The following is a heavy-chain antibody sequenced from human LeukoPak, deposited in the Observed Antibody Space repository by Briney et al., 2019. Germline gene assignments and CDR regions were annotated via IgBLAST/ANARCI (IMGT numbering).Heavy chain of an antibody. CDR1: GGTFSSYA. V-gene: IGHV1-69*04. CDR3: ARAYYYDSSGYPYFDY. Sequence: ASVKVSCKASGGTFSSYAISWVRQAPGQGLEWMGRIIPILGIANYAQKFQGRVTITADKSTSTAYMELSSLRSEDTAVYYCARAYYYDSSGYPYFDYWGQGTLVTVSS. J-gene: IGHJ4*02. CDR2: IIPILGIA. D-gene: IGHD3-22*01.